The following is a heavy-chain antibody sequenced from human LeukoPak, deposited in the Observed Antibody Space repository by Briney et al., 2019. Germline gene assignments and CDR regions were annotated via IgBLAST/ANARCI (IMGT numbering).Heavy chain of an antibody. D-gene: IGHD5-18*01. J-gene: IGHJ4*02. V-gene: IGHV4-59*01. CDR1: GGSISNYD. Sequence: SETLSLTCTVSGGSISNYDWSWIRQFPGKGLEWTGYIYNSGSTNYSPSLKSRVTISRDTSKNQFSLKLSSVTAADTAVYYCARVGAAMDNFDYWGQGTLVTVSS. CDR2: IYNSGST. CDR3: ARVGAAMDNFDY.